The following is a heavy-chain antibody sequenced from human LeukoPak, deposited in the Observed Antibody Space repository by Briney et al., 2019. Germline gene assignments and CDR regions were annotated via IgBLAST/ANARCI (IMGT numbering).Heavy chain of an antibody. CDR2: ISYDGSNK. CDR3: AKGGDYVAFDI. J-gene: IGHJ3*02. D-gene: IGHD4-17*01. CDR1: GFTFSSYA. Sequence: GGSLRLSCAASGFTFSSYAMHWVRQAPGKGLEWVAVISYDGSNKYYADSVKGRFTISRDNAKNSLYLQMNSLRAEDTAVYYCAKGGDYVAFDIWGQGTMVTVSS. V-gene: IGHV3-30*04.